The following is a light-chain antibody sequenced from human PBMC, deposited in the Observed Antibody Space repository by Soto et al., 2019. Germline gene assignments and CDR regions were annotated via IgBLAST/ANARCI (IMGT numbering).Light chain of an antibody. CDR1: SSDIGGYNY. J-gene: IGLJ3*02. V-gene: IGLV2-14*01. Sequence: QSVLTQPASVSWSPGHSITISCTGTSSDIGGYNYVSWYQQHPGKAPKLMIYEVTNRPSGVSNRFSGSRSGNTASLTISGLQAEDEADYYCSSYTTTSTLHWVFGGGTQLTVL. CDR2: EVT. CDR3: SSYTTTSTLHWV.